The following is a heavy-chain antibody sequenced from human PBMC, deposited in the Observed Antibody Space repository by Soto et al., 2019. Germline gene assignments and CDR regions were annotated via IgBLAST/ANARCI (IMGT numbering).Heavy chain of an antibody. CDR1: GYTFTSYG. CDR2: INPNSGGT. CDR3: ARSVLIENYYYYYGMDV. J-gene: IGHJ6*02. D-gene: IGHD2-8*01. Sequence: ASVKVSCKASGYTFTSYGISWVRQAPGQGLEWMGWINPNSGGTNYAQKFQGWVTMTRDTSISTAYMELSRLRSDDTAVYYCARSVLIENYYYYYGMDVWGQGTTVTVSS. V-gene: IGHV1-2*04.